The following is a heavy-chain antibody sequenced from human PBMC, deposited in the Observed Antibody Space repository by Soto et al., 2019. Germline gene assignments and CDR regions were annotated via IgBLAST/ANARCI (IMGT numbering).Heavy chain of an antibody. D-gene: IGHD3-10*01. Sequence: SETLSLTCTVSGGSISSYYWSWIRQPPGKGLEWIGYIYYSGSTNYNPSLKSRVTISVDTSKNQFSLKLSSVTAADTAVYYCARNYGPGYTFDYWGQGTLVTVPS. J-gene: IGHJ4*02. V-gene: IGHV4-59*08. CDR3: ARNYGPGYTFDY. CDR1: GGSISSYY. CDR2: IYYSGST.